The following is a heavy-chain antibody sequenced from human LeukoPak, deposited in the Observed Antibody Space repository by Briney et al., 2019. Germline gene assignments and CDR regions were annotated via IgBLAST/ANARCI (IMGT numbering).Heavy chain of an antibody. D-gene: IGHD2-2*01. CDR2: ISGSGGST. CDR3: AKVGPGRYCSSTSCLDY. Sequence: GGSLRLSCAASGFTFSSYAMSWVRQAPGKGLEWVSGISGSGGSTYYADSVKGRFTISRDNSKNTLYLQMNSLRAEDTAVYYCAKVGPGRYCSSTSCLDYWGQGPLVTFSS. J-gene: IGHJ4*02. CDR1: GFTFSSYA. V-gene: IGHV3-23*01.